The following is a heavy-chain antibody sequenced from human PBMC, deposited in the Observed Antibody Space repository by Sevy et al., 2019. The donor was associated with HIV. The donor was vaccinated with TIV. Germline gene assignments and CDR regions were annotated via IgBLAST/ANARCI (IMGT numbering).Heavy chain of an antibody. CDR1: GFTFGDYA. D-gene: IGHD6-19*01. CDR3: AREDIRVAGIGYYFHS. Sequence: GGSLRLSCTTSGFTFGDYAMSWVRQAPGKGLEWVAVIWYDGTNREYAYSVKGRFTISRDNSKNTLYLQMNSLRVEDMAVYYCAREDIRVAGIGYYFHSWGQGTLVTVSS. CDR2: IWYDGTNR. V-gene: IGHV3-33*01. J-gene: IGHJ4*02.